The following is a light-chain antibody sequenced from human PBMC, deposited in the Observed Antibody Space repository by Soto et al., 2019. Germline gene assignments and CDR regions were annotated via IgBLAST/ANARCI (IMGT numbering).Light chain of an antibody. V-gene: IGKV1-12*01. CDR1: QDIRSS. J-gene: IGKJ5*01. CDR2: AAS. Sequence: DIQMTQSPSSVSASVGDRVTIAFLASQDIRSSLAWYQQRPGKAPNLLIYAASTLQSGVPSRFSGSGSGTDFTLTISYLQAEDFGTYYCQEASRIPITFGQGTRLEIK. CDR3: QEASRIPIT.